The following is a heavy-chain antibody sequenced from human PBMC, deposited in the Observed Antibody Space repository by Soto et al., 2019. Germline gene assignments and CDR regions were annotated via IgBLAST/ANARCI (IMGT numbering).Heavy chain of an antibody. V-gene: IGHV4-59*01. J-gene: IGHJ4*02. CDR3: ARVLSGSSLFDY. Sequence: SETLSLTCTVSGGSIISDYWSWIRQPPGKGLEWIGYISYSGSTNYNPSLKSLVTISVDTSKNRFSLKLFSVTAADTAVYYCARVLSGSSLFDYWGQGTLVTVSS. D-gene: IGHD1-26*01. CDR1: GGSIISDY. CDR2: ISYSGST.